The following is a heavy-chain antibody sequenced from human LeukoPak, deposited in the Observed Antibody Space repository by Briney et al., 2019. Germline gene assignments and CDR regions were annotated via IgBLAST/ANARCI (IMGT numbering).Heavy chain of an antibody. CDR3: ARALTTLTYEGY. CDR1: GFTVSSNY. V-gene: IGHV3-53*01. D-gene: IGHD1-1*01. J-gene: IGHJ4*02. CDR2: IYSGGST. Sequence: GGSLRLSCAASGFTVSSNYMSWVRQAPGKGLEWVSVIYSGGSTYYADSVKGRFTISRDNAKDSLYLQMNSLRAEDTAVYYCARALTTLTYEGYWGQGTLVTVSS.